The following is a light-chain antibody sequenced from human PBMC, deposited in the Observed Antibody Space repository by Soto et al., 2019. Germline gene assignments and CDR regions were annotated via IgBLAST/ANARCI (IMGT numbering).Light chain of an antibody. V-gene: IGLV2-23*01. J-gene: IGLJ1*01. CDR2: EGS. Sequence: QSALTQPASVSGSPGQSITISCTGTSSDVGSYNLVSWYQQHPGKAPKVMIYEGSKRPSGVSHRFSGSKSGNTASLTISGLQAEDEADYYCCSYGGSSSYVFGTGTKLTVL. CDR3: CSYGGSSSYV. CDR1: SSDVGSYNL.